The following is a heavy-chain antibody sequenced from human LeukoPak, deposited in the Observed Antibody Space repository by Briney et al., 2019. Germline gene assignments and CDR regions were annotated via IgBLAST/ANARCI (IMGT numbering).Heavy chain of an antibody. CDR2: ISSSSSYI. Sequence: PGGSLRLSCAASGFTFSSYSMNWVRQAPGKGLEWVSSISSSSSYIYYADSVKGRFTISRDNAKNSLYLQMNSLRAEDTAVYYCARDSDIAVAGRGANWFDPWGQGTLVTVSS. J-gene: IGHJ5*02. D-gene: IGHD6-19*01. CDR1: GFTFSSYS. CDR3: ARDSDIAVAGRGANWFDP. V-gene: IGHV3-21*01.